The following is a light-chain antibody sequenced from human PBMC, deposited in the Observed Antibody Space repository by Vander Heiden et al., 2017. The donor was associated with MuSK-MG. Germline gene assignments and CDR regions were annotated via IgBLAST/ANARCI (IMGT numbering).Light chain of an antibody. J-gene: IGKJ1*01. Sequence: DIQMTQSPSSLSASVGDRVTITCRAGQSISIYLNWYQQKPGKAPKLLIYAASSLQSGVPSTFRGSGSGTDFTLAIRSLQPEDFATYYCQQSDSTPQTFGQGTKVEIK. CDR1: QSISIY. V-gene: IGKV1-39*01. CDR2: AAS. CDR3: QQSDSTPQT.